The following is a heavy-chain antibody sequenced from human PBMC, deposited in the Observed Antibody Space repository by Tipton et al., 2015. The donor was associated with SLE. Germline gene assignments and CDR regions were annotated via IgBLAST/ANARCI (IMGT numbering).Heavy chain of an antibody. CDR3: ARVRAADGPYYYYYGMDV. V-gene: IGHV3-21*01. CDR1: GFTFSSYS. D-gene: IGHD6-13*01. J-gene: IGHJ6*02. CDR2: ISSSSSYI. Sequence: SLRLSCAASGFTFSSYSMNWVRQAPGKGLEWVSSISSSSSYIYYADSVKGRFTISRDNAKNSLYLQMNSLRAEDTAVYYCARVRAADGPYYYYYGMDVWGQGTTVTVSS.